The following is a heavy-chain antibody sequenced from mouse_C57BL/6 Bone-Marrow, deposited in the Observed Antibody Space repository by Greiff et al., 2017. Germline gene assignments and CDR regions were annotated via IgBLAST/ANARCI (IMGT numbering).Heavy chain of an antibody. Sequence: QVQLPPSGAELVEPGASVKMSCKASGYTLTTYPIEWMKQNHGTSLEWIGKFHPYNDDTKYNEKFKGKATLKVEKSSSTVYLELSRVTSGDSAVYYWARGGNYGGYYFDYWGQGTTLTVSS. CDR3: ARGGNYGGYYFDY. D-gene: IGHD2-1*01. CDR1: GYTLTTYP. V-gene: IGHV1-47*01. J-gene: IGHJ2*01. CDR2: FHPYNDDT.